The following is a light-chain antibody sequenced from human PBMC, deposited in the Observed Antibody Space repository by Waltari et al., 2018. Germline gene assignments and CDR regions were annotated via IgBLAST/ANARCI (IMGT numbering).Light chain of an antibody. V-gene: IGKV3-20*01. J-gene: IGKJ2*01. CDR2: KSS. CDR1: QRVDSTY. CDR3: EQFGGSPMYT. Sequence: EVVLTQSPGTLSLSPGERATLPCRASQRVDSTYLAWYQQKPGQPPTLLIYKSSTRATGIPYRCSGSGSVTDGSLNIDILGPGDCAVYYCEQFGGSPMYTFGLGTKVEIK.